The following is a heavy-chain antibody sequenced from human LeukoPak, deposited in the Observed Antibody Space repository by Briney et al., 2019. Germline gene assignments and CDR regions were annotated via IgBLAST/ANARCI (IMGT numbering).Heavy chain of an antibody. CDR1: GGSISSYY. V-gene: IGHV4-59*12. CDR2: IYYSGST. Sequence: SETLSLTCTVSGGSISSYYWSWIRQPPGKGLEWIGYIYYSGSTNYNPSLKSRVTISVDTSKNQFSLKLSSVTAADTAVYYCARESIAAAGTDDYFDYWGQGTLVTVSS. J-gene: IGHJ4*02. CDR3: ARESIAAAGTDDYFDY. D-gene: IGHD6-13*01.